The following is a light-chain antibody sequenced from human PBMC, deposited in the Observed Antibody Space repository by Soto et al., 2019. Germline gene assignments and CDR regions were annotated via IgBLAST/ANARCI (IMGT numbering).Light chain of an antibody. V-gene: IGLV2-8*01. CDR2: EVS. CDR1: SSDAGGYNY. J-gene: IGLJ2*01. Sequence: QSVLTQPPSASGSPGQSVTISCTGTSSDAGGYNYVSWYQQHPGKAPKLMISEVSKRPSGVPDRFSGSKSGNTGSLTVSGLQAEDEADYYCSSFAGNNNLVFGGGTKLTVL. CDR3: SSFAGNNNLV.